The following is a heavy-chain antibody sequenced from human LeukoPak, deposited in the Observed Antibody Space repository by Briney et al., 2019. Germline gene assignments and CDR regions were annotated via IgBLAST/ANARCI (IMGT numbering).Heavy chain of an antibody. CDR3: ARCLPGTTVLFDY. D-gene: IGHD1-1*01. Sequence: GGSLRLSCAASGLTFSSYSMNWVRQAPGKGLEWVSSISSSSSYIYYADSVKGRFTISRDNAKNSLYLQMNSLRAEDTAVYYCARCLPGTTVLFDYWGQGTLVTVSS. CDR1: GLTFSSYS. V-gene: IGHV3-21*01. CDR2: ISSSSSYI. J-gene: IGHJ4*02.